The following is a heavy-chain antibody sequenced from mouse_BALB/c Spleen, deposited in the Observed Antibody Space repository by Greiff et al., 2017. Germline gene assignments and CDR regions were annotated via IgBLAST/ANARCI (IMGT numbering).Heavy chain of an antibody. J-gene: IGHJ2*01. CDR1: GFTFSSYA. V-gene: IGHV5-6-5*01. CDR2: ISSGGST. CDR3: ARGGLRYFDY. D-gene: IGHD3-1*01. Sequence: EVKLVESGAGLVKPGGSLKLSCAASGFTFSSYAMSWVRQTPEKRLEWVASISSGGSTYYPDSVKGRFTISRDNARNILYLQMSSLRSEDTAMYYCARGGLRYFDYWGQGTTLTVSS.